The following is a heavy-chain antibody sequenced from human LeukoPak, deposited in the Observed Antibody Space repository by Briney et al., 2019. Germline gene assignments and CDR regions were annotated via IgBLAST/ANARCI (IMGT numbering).Heavy chain of an antibody. Sequence: PSETLSLTCAVSGGSFSGYYWSWIRQPPGKGLEWIGEINHSGSTNYNPSLKSRVTISVDTSKNQFSLKLSSVTAADTAVYYCARRNSYYYGSGSLDYWGQGTLVTVSS. J-gene: IGHJ4*02. V-gene: IGHV4-34*01. CDR3: ARRNSYYYGSGSLDY. CDR1: GGSFSGYY. CDR2: INHSGST. D-gene: IGHD3-10*01.